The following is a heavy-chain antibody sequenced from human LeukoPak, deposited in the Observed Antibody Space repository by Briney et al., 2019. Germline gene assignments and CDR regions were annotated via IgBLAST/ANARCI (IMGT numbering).Heavy chain of an antibody. V-gene: IGHV4-39*01. Sequence: SQTLSLTCTVSGGSMRSIMYYWGWIRQPPGEVLEWIGFIYYSGSTYYNPSLKTQVTISVDTSNNHVSLKLSSRTAADTSVYYCERWVGGYFDFWRQGTLVRVS. J-gene: IGHJ4*02. CDR1: GGSMRSIMYY. CDR3: ERWVGGYFDF. CDR2: IYYSGST.